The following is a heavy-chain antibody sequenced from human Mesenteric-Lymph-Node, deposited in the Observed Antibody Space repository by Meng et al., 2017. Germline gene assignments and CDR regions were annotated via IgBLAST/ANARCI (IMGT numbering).Heavy chain of an antibody. J-gene: IGHJ3*02. CDR1: GFTFSSYG. CDR2: IWYDGSNK. D-gene: IGHD3-10*01. CDR3: ARDFVTMVRGVIGNAFDI. Sequence: GESLKISCAASGFTFSSYGMHWVRQAPGKGLEWVAVIWYDGSNKYYADSVKGRFTISRDNSKNTLYLQMNSLRAEDTAVYYCARDFVTMVRGVIGNAFDIWGQGTMVTVSS. V-gene: IGHV3-33*01.